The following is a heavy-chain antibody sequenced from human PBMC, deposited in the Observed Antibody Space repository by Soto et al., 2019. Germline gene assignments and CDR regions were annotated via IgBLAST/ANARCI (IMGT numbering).Heavy chain of an antibody. Sequence: QVQLVQSGAEVQKPGSSVKVSCKASGGTFSSYAIGWVRQAPGQGLEWMGGIIPIFGTANYAQKFQGRVTITADESTSTAYMELSSLRSEDTAVYYCASEQTWFGENWFDPWGQGTLVTVSS. J-gene: IGHJ5*02. CDR3: ASEQTWFGENWFDP. V-gene: IGHV1-69*01. D-gene: IGHD3-10*01. CDR1: GGTFSSYA. CDR2: IIPIFGTA.